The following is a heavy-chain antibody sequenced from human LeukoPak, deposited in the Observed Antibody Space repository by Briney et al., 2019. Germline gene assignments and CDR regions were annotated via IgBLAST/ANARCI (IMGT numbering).Heavy chain of an antibody. V-gene: IGHV3-7*01. D-gene: IGHD3-10*01. CDR1: GFTFSSYW. CDR2: IKQDGSEK. CDR3: ARDSGNYYYGSGTEDYYYYYGMDV. Sequence: QSGGSLRLSCAASGFTFSSYWMTWVRQAPGKGLEWVANIKQDGSEKYYVDSVKGRFTISRDNAKNSLYLQMNSLRAEDTAVYYCARDSGNYYYGSGTEDYYYYYGMDVWGQGTTVTVSS. J-gene: IGHJ6*02.